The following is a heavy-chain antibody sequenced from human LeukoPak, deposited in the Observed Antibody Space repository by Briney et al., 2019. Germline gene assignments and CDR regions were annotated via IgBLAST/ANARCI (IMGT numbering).Heavy chain of an antibody. CDR1: GASISSYS. Sequence: PSETLSLTCTVSGASISSYSWSWIRQPPGKGLEWIGYIYHSGSTYYNPSLKSRVTISVDRSKNQFSLKLSSVTAADTAVYYCARVVVDLRDYGDYVNAFDIWGQGTMVTVSS. CDR3: ARVVVDLRDYGDYVNAFDI. V-gene: IGHV4-30-2*01. J-gene: IGHJ3*02. CDR2: IYHSGST. D-gene: IGHD4-17*01.